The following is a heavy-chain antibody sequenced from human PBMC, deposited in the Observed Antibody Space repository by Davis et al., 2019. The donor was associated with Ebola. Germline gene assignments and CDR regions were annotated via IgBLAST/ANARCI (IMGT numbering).Heavy chain of an antibody. CDR3: AGWEGLSPYYYYYYMDV. Sequence: HTGGSLRLSCTASGFAFSSYGMHWVRQAPGKGLVWVSRISGDGNSTNYADSVKGRFTISRDNAKKTLYLQMNSLKAEDTAVYYCAGWEGLSPYYYYYYMDVWGKGTTVTVSS. CDR1: GFAFSSYG. CDR2: ISGDGNST. V-gene: IGHV3-74*01. D-gene: IGHD3-3*01. J-gene: IGHJ6*03.